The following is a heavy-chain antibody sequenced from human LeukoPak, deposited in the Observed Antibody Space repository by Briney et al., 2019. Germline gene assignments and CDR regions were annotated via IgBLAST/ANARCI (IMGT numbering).Heavy chain of an antibody. CDR2: ISSRSYDI. CDR3: ARISSSWYDSVDY. Sequence: GGSLRLSCEGTGFSFSSYSMNWVRQAPGKGLEWLSYISSRSYDIYYADSVKGRFTISRDNAKNSLYLQMNSLRAEDTAVYYCARISSSWYDSVDYWGQGTLVTVSS. V-gene: IGHV3-21*05. D-gene: IGHD6-13*01. J-gene: IGHJ4*02. CDR1: GFSFSSYS.